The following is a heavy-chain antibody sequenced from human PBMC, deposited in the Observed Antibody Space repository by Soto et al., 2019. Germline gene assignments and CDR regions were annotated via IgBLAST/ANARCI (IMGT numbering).Heavy chain of an antibody. J-gene: IGHJ6*02. CDR2: INHSGST. Sequence: SETLSLTCAVYGGSFSGYYWSWIRQPPGKGLEWIGEINHSGSTNYNPSLKSRVTISVDTSKNQFSLKLSSVTAADTAVYYCARVRIAAAGLPTPYYYYYYGMDVWGQGTTVTVSS. CDR1: GGSFSGYY. V-gene: IGHV4-34*01. CDR3: ARVRIAAAGLPTPYYYYYYGMDV. D-gene: IGHD6-13*01.